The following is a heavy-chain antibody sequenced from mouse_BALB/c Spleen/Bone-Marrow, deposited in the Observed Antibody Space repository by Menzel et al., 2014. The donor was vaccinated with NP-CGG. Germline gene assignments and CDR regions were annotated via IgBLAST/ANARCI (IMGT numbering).Heavy chain of an antibody. CDR1: GFNIKDTY. CDR3: ARYRLGIYFDY. CDR2: VDPANGNT. J-gene: IGHJ2*01. V-gene: IGHV14-3*02. Sequence: EVQLQQSGAELVKPGASVKLSCTASGFNIKDTYMHWVKQRPEQGLEWIGRVDPANGNTKYDPKFQGKATITADTSSNTAYLQLSSLTSGDTAVYYCARYRLGIYFDYWGQGTTLTVSS. D-gene: IGHD2-14*01.